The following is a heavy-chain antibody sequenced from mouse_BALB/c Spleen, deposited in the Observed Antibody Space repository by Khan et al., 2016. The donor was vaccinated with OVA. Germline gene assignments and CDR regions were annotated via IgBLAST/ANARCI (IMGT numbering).Heavy chain of an antibody. CDR3: ARKDYYDYDPFPY. J-gene: IGHJ3*01. CDR2: INYSGNT. V-gene: IGHV3-2*02. D-gene: IGHD2-4*01. CDR1: GYSITSEYA. Sequence: EVKLLESGPGLVKPSQSLSLTCTVTGYSITSEYAWNWIRQFPGNKLEWMGYINYSGNTRXNPSLKSRTSITRDTSKNQFFLQLNSVTTEDTATYYCARKDYYDYDPFPYWGQGTLVTVSA.